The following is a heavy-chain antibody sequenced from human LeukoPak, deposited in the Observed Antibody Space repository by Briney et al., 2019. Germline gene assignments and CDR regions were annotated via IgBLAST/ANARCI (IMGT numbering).Heavy chain of an antibody. J-gene: IGHJ5*02. D-gene: IGHD3-10*01. CDR2: IYPGDSNI. CDR1: GYNLATYW. V-gene: IGHV5-51*01. Sequence: GESLKISCKGSGYNLATYWIAWVRQMPGRGLECMGIIYPGDSNIKYSPSFQGLVTISADKSISTAYLQWSSLKASDTAVYYCARSSYSYYNTPFDCFDPWGQGTLVTVSS. CDR3: ARSSYSYYNTPFDCFDP.